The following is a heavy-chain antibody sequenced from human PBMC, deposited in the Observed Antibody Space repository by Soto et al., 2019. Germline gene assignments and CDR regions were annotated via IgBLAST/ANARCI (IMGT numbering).Heavy chain of an antibody. CDR3: AKHGYDYGDYVRRGFLDY. D-gene: IGHD4-17*01. V-gene: IGHV3-23*01. CDR2: ISGSGGST. J-gene: IGHJ4*02. CDR1: GFTFSSYA. Sequence: GGSLRLSCAASGFTFSSYAMSWVRQAPGKGLEWVSAISGSGGSTYYADSVKGRFTISRDNSKNTLYLQMNSLRAEDTAVYYCAKHGYDYGDYVRRGFLDYWGQGTLVTVSS.